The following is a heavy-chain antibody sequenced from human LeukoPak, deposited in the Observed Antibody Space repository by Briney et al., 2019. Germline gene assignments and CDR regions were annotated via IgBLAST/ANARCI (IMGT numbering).Heavy chain of an antibody. Sequence: GGSLRLSCAASGFTFSSYEMNWVRQAPGKGLEWVSYISSSGNTTKNADSVKGRFTITRDNAKNSLYLQMNSLRAEDTAVYYCARVQREYYYDSSGIMGNWGQGTLVTVSS. CDR3: ARVQREYYYDSSGIMGN. CDR2: ISSSGNTT. D-gene: IGHD3-22*01. J-gene: IGHJ4*02. CDR1: GFTFSSYE. V-gene: IGHV3-48*03.